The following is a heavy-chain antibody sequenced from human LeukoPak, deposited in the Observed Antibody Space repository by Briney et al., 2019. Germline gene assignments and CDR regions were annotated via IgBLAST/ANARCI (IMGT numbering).Heavy chain of an antibody. J-gene: IGHJ4*02. CDR3: AKDKDSSGYYSFDY. CDR2: IRWKSVSI. Sequence: GGSLRLSCAAPGFTFDDYAMHRVRQAPGKGLEWVSGIRWKSVSIGYADSVKGRFTITRDNAKTTLYLQMNRLRAEDTALYYCAKDKDSSGYYSFDYWGQGTLVIVSS. V-gene: IGHV3-9*01. D-gene: IGHD3-22*01. CDR1: GFTFDDYA.